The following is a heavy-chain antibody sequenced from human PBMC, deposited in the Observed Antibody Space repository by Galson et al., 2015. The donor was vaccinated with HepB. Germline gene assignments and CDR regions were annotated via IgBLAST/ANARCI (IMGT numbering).Heavy chain of an antibody. CDR3: APRTPSRFRGYGVDV. CDR1: GFTFSSYA. D-gene: IGHD2-15*01. CDR2: ISGSGGST. V-gene: IGHV3-23*01. Sequence: SLRLSCAASGFTFSSYAMSWVRQAPGKGLEWVSAISGSGGSTYYADSVKGRFTISRDNSKNTLYLQMNSLRAEDTAVYYCAPRTPSRFRGYGVDVWGQGTTVTVSS. J-gene: IGHJ6*02.